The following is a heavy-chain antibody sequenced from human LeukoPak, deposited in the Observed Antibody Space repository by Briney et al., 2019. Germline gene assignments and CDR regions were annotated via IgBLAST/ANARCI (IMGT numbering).Heavy chain of an antibody. Sequence: GGSLRLSCAASGFTFSSYAMHWVRQAPGKGLEWVAFIRYDGSNKYYADSVKGRFTISRDNSKNKLYLQMNSLRAEDTAVYYCAKEVSYWFDPWGQGTLVTVSS. CDR3: AKEVSYWFDP. J-gene: IGHJ5*02. CDR2: IRYDGSNK. D-gene: IGHD2-8*01. CDR1: GFTFSSYA. V-gene: IGHV3-30*02.